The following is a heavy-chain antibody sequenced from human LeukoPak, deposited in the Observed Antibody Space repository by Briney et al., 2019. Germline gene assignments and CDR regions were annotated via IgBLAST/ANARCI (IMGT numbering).Heavy chain of an antibody. D-gene: IGHD4-17*01. CDR1: XFTFSNYG. Sequence: PCGSLRLSCAASXFTFSNYGMHWNRQAPGQELVWVSRINRDGRSTNYADSVKGRFTISRDNAKNTVFLQMNSLRAEDTAVYYCALPLRDGDFYFDHWGQGALVTVSS. V-gene: IGHV3-74*01. CDR2: INRDGRST. J-gene: IGHJ4*02. CDR3: ALPLRDGDFYFDH.